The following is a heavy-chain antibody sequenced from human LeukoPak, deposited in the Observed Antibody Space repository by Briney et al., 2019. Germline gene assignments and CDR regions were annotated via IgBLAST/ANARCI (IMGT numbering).Heavy chain of an antibody. D-gene: IGHD4-17*01. CDR1: GASISSSSYY. CDR3: ARHGPDYGDFGYWYFDL. CDR2: IYYSGST. V-gene: IGHV4-39*01. J-gene: IGHJ2*01. Sequence: SETLSLTCTVSGASISSSSYYWGWIRQPPGKGLEWIGSIYYSGSTYYNPSLKSRVTISVDTSKNQFSLKLSSVTAADTAVYYCARHGPDYGDFGYWYFDLWGRGTLVTVSS.